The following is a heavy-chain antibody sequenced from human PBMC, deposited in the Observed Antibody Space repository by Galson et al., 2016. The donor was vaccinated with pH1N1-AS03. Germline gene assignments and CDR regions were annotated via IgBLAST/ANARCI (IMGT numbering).Heavy chain of an antibody. D-gene: IGHD2/OR15-2a*01. CDR2: IWYGGNTQ. V-gene: IGHV3-33*01. J-gene: IGHJ4*02. CDR1: GFQFGIYG. CDR3: SRELACSNITCSLAFDH. Sequence: FLRLSCAASGFQFGIYGMHWVRQAPGKGLEWSDVIWYGGNTQYYSDSVRGRFTISRDNSRNTLFLQMNNLRDEDTAIYYCSRELACSNITCSLAFDHWGQGTLVSVSS.